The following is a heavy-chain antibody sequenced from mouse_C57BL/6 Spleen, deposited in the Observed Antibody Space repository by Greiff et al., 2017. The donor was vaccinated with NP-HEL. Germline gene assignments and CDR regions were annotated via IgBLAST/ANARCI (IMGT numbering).Heavy chain of an antibody. CDR1: GYTFTSYW. CDR2: IDPSDSYT. J-gene: IGHJ2*01. Sequence: QVQLQQPGAELVKPGASVKLSCKASGYTFTSYWMQWVKQRPGQGLEWIGEIDPSDSYTNYNQKFKGKATLTVDTSSSTAYMQLSSLTSEDSAVYYCARGGVGTVVAPFDYWGQGTTLTVSS. D-gene: IGHD1-1*01. V-gene: IGHV1-50*01. CDR3: ARGGVGTVVAPFDY.